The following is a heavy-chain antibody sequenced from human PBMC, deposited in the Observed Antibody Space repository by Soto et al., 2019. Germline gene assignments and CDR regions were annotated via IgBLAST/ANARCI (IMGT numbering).Heavy chain of an antibody. CDR1: GGTFSSYA. J-gene: IGHJ6*02. Sequence: QVQLVQSGAEVKKPGSSVKVSCKASGGTFSSYAISWVRQAPGQGLEWMGGIIPIFGTANYAQKFQGRVTITGDESTSTAYMELSSLRSEDTAVYYCASHGITGTWVYYYGMDVWGQGPTVTVSS. CDR3: ASHGITGTWVYYYGMDV. CDR2: IIPIFGTA. V-gene: IGHV1-69*12. D-gene: IGHD1-7*01.